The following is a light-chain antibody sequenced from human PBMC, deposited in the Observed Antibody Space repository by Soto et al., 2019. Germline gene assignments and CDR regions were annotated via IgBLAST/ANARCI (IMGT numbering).Light chain of an antibody. CDR2: DVN. CDR3: SSYTGSSTFV. Sequence: QSVLTQPASLSGAPGQSVTISCSGTRSEVGGYNYVSWYQQLPGKAPKLMIYDVNNRPSGVSNRFSGSKSGNTASLTISGLQAEDEADYYCSSYTGSSTFVFGTGTKVTVL. V-gene: IGLV2-14*01. CDR1: RSEVGGYNY. J-gene: IGLJ1*01.